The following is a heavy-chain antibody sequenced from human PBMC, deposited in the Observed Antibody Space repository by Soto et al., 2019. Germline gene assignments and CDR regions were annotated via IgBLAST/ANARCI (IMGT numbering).Heavy chain of an antibody. Sequence: SVKVSCKTSGYTFTDYYMHWVRQAPGQGLEWMGWINPNSGGTNYAQKFQGRVTMTSDTSISTAYLDLTNLTFDDTAVYYCAREKTKFDYWGQGTLVTVSS. J-gene: IGHJ4*02. CDR2: INPNSGGT. CDR1: GYTFTDYY. CDR3: AREKTKFDY. V-gene: IGHV1-2*02.